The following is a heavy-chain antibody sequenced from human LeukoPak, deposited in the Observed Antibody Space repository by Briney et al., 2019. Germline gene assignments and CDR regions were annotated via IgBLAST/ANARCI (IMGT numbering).Heavy chain of an antibody. V-gene: IGHV3-30*18. CDR1: GFTFSSYG. Sequence: GGSLRLSCAASGFTFSSYGMHWVRQAPGKGLEWVAVISYDGSNKYYTDSVKGRFTISRDNSKNTLYLQMNSLRAEDTAVYYCAKARVRGVIDRDAFDIWGQGTMVTVSS. CDR3: AKARVRGVIDRDAFDI. D-gene: IGHD3-10*01. J-gene: IGHJ3*02. CDR2: ISYDGSNK.